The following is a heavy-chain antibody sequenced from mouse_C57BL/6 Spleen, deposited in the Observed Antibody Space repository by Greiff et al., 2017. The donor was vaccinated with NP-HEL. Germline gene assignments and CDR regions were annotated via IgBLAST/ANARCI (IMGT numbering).Heavy chain of an antibody. Sequence: EVHLVESGGGLVKPGGSLKLSCAASGFTFSDYGMHWVRQAPEKGLEWVAYISSGSSTIYYADTVKGRFTISRDNAKNTLFLQMTSLRSEDTAMYYCARDDALFAYWGQGTLVTVSA. CDR3: ARDDALFAY. CDR1: GFTFSDYG. CDR2: ISSGSSTI. V-gene: IGHV5-17*01. J-gene: IGHJ3*01.